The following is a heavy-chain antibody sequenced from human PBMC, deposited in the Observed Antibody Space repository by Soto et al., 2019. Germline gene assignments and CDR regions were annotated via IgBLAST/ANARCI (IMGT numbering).Heavy chain of an antibody. J-gene: IGHJ6*02. CDR2: IYPGDSDT. CDR3: ARQDCTNGVCRYYGMDV. Sequence: PGESLKISCKGSGYSFTSYWIGWVRQMPGKGLEWMGIIYPGDSDTRYSPSFQGQVTISADKSISTAYLQWSSLKASDTAMYYCARQDCTNGVCRYYGMDVWGQGTTVTV. CDR1: GYSFTSYW. D-gene: IGHD2-8*01. V-gene: IGHV5-51*01.